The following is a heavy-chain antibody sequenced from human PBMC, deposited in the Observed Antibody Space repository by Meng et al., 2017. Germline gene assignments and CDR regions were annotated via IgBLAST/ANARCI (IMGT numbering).Heavy chain of an antibody. Sequence: QVQVMQSGAEVKKPGASLKVSCKPSGYNFPDYYIHWVRQAPGQGLEWMGRIDPKNGDTHYAQKFQGRVTMTGDTSISTAYMDLSGLRSDDTAVYYCARDEDISAAGKLFGDYWGQGTLVTVSS. CDR3: ARDEDISAAGKLFGDY. V-gene: IGHV1-2*06. CDR2: IDPKNGDT. CDR1: GYNFPDYY. D-gene: IGHD6-13*01. J-gene: IGHJ4*02.